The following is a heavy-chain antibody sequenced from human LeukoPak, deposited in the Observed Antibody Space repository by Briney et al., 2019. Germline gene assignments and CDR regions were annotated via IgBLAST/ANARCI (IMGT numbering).Heavy chain of an antibody. D-gene: IGHD2-2*01. J-gene: IGHJ4*02. Sequence: ASVKVSCKASGYTFTGYYMHWVRQAPGQGLEWMGWINPNSGGTNYAQKFQGRVTMTRDTSISTAYMELSRLRSDDTAVYYCARDHLGVVVVPAAISLAPYFDYWGQGTLVTVSS. V-gene: IGHV1-2*02. CDR2: INPNSGGT. CDR3: ARDHLGVVVVPAAISLAPYFDY. CDR1: GYTFTGYY.